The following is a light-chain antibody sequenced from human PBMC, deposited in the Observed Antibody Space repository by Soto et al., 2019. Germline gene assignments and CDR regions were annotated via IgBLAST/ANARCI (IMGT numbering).Light chain of an antibody. J-gene: IGLJ1*01. CDR3: SSYTSSSTRV. CDR1: SSDVGTSVGGYDS. V-gene: IGLV2-14*01. CDR2: EVS. Sequence: QSALTQPASVSGSPGQSITISCTGTSSDVGTSVGGYDSVSWYQQHPGEVPKLMIYEVSNRPSGVSDRFSGSKSGNTASLTVSGLQAEDEADYYCSSYTSSSTRVFGTGTKVTVL.